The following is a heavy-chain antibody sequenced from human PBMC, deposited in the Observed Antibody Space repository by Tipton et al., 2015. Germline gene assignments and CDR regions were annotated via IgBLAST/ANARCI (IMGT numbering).Heavy chain of an antibody. D-gene: IGHD3-9*01. CDR1: GGSISTSNYY. CDR2: IYHSGST. J-gene: IGHJ4*02. V-gene: IGHV4-39*07. CDR3: ACQDYDSLTRDYQTVDY. Sequence: TLSLTCNVSGGSISTSNYYWGWVRQSPGKGLEWIGSIYHSGSTYYNPSLKSRVTMSRDTSKNQFSLKLTSVTAADTAVYYCACQDYDSLTRDYQTVDYWGQGTLVTVSS.